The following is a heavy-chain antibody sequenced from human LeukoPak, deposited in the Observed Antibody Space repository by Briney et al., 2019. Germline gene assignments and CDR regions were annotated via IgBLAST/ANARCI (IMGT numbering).Heavy chain of an antibody. J-gene: IGHJ6*04. CDR2: INAGNGNT. CDR1: GYTFTSYA. Sequence: APVKVSCKASGYTFTSYAMHWVRQAPGQRLEWMGWINAGNGNTKYSQKFQGRVTITRDTSASTAYMELCSLRSEDTAVYYCARETSMVRGRSYGMDVWGKGTTVTVSS. V-gene: IGHV1-3*01. D-gene: IGHD3-10*01. CDR3: ARETSMVRGRSYGMDV.